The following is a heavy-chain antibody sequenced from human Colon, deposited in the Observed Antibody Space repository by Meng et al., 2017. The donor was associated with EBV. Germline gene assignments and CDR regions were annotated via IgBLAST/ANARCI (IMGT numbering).Heavy chain of an antibody. J-gene: IGHJ4*02. V-gene: IGHV4-4*02. D-gene: IGHD2-2*01. CDR1: GGSISSTAW. Sequence: QLPEAGPGMVGPSGTLSLTCAVSGGSISSTAWWRWVRQPPGKGLEWIGAIYSGGGTNYNPSFKSRVTISVDTSNNHFSLKLSYVTAADTAVYYCARVRVIPAAVGFDYWGQGTLVTVSS. CDR2: IYSGGGT. CDR3: ARVRVIPAAVGFDY.